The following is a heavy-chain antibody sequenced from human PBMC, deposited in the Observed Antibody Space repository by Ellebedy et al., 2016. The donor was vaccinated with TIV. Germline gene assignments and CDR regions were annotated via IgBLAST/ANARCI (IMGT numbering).Heavy chain of an antibody. J-gene: IGHJ6*02. CDR2: ISDDGSNK. D-gene: IGHD2-2*01. V-gene: IGHV3-30*03. CDR1: GFSFSSYG. Sequence: GGSLRLSCAASGFSFSSYGMHWVRQAPGKGLEWVAVISDDGSNKNYADYVKGRFSISKDTSKNTLYLQMNSLRAEDTAVDYCARDTCSSSCPGYYYYYGMDVWGQGTTVTVSS. CDR3: ARDTCSSSCPGYYYYYGMDV.